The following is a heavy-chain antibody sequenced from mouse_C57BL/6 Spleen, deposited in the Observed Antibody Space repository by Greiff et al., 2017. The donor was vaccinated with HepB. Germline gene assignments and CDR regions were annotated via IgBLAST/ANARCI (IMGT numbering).Heavy chain of an antibody. D-gene: IGHD2-3*01. CDR2: IYPGSGST. V-gene: IGHV1-55*01. CDR3: ARDDGYYEAMDY. J-gene: IGHJ4*01. Sequence: QVQLKQPGAELVKPGASVKMSCKASGYTFTSYWITWVKQRPGQGLEWIGDIYPGSGSTNYNEKFKSKATLTVDTSSSTAYMQLSSLTSEDSAVYYCARDDGYYEAMDYWGRGTSVTVSS. CDR1: GYTFTSYW.